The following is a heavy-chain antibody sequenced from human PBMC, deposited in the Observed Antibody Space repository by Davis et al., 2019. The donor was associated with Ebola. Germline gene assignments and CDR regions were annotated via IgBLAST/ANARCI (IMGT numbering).Heavy chain of an antibody. CDR1: GFTFSSYG. D-gene: IGHD5-12*01. V-gene: IGHV3-30*18. CDR3: AKGLRGWDAFDI. J-gene: IGHJ3*02. Sequence: GESLKLSCAASGFTFSSYGMHWVRQAPGKGLEWVAVISYDGSNKYYADSVKGRFTISRDNSKNTLYLQMNSLRAEDTAVYYCAKGLRGWDAFDIWGQGTMVTVSS. CDR2: ISYDGSNK.